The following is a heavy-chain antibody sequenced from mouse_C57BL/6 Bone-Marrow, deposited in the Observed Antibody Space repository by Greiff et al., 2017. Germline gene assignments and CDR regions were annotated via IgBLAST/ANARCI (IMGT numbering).Heavy chain of an antibody. J-gene: IGHJ3*01. V-gene: IGHV1-4*01. CDR2: INPSSGYT. Sequence: VKLQESGAELARPGASVKMSCKASGYTFTSYTMHWVKQRPGQGLEWIGYINPSSGYTKYNQKFKDKATLTADKSSSTAYMQLSSLTSEDSAVYYCARRSGNYAWFAYWGQGTLVTVSA. D-gene: IGHD2-1*01. CDR1: GYTFTSYT. CDR3: ARRSGNYAWFAY.